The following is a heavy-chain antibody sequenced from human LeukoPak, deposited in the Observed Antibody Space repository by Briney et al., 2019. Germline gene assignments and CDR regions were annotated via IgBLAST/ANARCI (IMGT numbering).Heavy chain of an antibody. CDR1: GFTFSSYA. D-gene: IGHD1-26*01. V-gene: IGHV3-30*04. CDR2: ISYDGSNK. Sequence: GRSLRLSCAASGFTFSSYAMHWVRQAPGKGLEWVAVISYDGSNKYYADSVKGRFTISRDSSKNTLYLQMNSLRAEDTAVYYCARGEIYWGQGTLVTVSS. J-gene: IGHJ4*02. CDR3: ARGEIY.